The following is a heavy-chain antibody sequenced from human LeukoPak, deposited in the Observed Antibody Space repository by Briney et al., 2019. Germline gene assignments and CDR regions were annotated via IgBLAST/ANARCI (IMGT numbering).Heavy chain of an antibody. Sequence: ASETLSLTCAVYGGSFSGYYWSWIRQPPGKGLEWIGEINHSGSTNYNPSLKSRVTISVDTSKNQFSLKLSSVTAADTAVYYCARTVLDFWSGYYGDYYYYYMDVWGKGTTVTVSS. J-gene: IGHJ6*03. CDR2: INHSGST. V-gene: IGHV4-34*01. D-gene: IGHD3-3*01. CDR1: GGSFSGYY. CDR3: ARTVLDFWSGYYGDYYYYYMDV.